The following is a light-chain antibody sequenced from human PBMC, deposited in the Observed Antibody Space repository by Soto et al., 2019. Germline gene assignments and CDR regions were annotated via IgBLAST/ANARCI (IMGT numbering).Light chain of an antibody. V-gene: IGLV1-40*01. J-gene: IGLJ2*01. CDR3: QSYDSSLSVVV. Sequence: QSVLTQPPSVSGAPGQRVTISCTRSSSDIGAGYDVHWYQQLPGTAPKLLIYGNNNRPSGVPDRFSGSKSGTSASLAITGLQAEDEAYYYCQSYDSSLSVVVFGGGTKLTVL. CDR2: GNN. CDR1: SSDIGAGYD.